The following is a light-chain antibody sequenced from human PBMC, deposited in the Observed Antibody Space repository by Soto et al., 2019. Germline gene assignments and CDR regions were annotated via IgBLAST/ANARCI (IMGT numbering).Light chain of an antibody. V-gene: IGKV1-39*01. CDR2: TSS. Sequence: DIQMTQSPSSLSASVGDRVSLTCRASQTIDTSLNWYQQIPGRAPKLLIHTSSTLQSGIPSRFSGSGSGTDFTLTITSLRPEDFATYYCQQSFIAPYTFGHGTKLQIK. CDR3: QQSFIAPYT. CDR1: QTIDTS. J-gene: IGKJ2*01.